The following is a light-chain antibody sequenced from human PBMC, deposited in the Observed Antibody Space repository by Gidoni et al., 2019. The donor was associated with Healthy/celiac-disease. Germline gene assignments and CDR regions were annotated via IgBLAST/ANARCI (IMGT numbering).Light chain of an antibody. CDR3: SSYTSSSSWV. J-gene: IGLJ3*02. CDR1: SSDVGGYNY. CDR2: DVS. V-gene: IGLV2-14*03. Sequence: SALTQPAPVSGSPGQSITISCTGTSSDVGGYNYVSWYQQHPGKAPKLMIYDVSNRPSGVSSRFSGSKSGNTASLTISGLQAEDEADYYCSSYTSSSSWVFGGGTKLTVL.